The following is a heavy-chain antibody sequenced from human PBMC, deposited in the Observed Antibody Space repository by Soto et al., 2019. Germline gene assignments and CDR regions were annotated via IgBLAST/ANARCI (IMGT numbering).Heavy chain of an antibody. CDR2: ILYTGNT. CDR3: ARAAYGSGNYYAPHYYYAMDV. Sequence: LTCTVSGVSISNYYWSWIRQPPGKGLEWLGYILYTGNTNYNPSLKSRVTISVDTSKNQVSLELTSVTTADTAVYFCARAAYGSGNYYAPHYYYAMDVWGQGTTVTVSS. J-gene: IGHJ6*02. V-gene: IGHV4-59*01. D-gene: IGHD3-10*01. CDR1: GVSISNYY.